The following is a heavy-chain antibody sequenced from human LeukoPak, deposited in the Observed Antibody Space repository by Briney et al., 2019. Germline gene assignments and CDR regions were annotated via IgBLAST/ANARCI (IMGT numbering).Heavy chain of an antibody. CDR1: RFTLSSYP. V-gene: IGHV3-30-3*01. CDR2: ISYDGSNK. Sequence: GRSLRLSCAACRFTLSSYPMHWVRQAPGKGLEWVAVISYDGSNKYYADSVKGRLTISRDNSKNTLYLQMNSLRAEDTAVYYSPSGFSPTVVPVDHQPPSNFDYWGQGTLVTVSS. J-gene: IGHJ4*02. D-gene: IGHD2-2*01. CDR3: PSGFSPTVVPVDHQPPSNFDY.